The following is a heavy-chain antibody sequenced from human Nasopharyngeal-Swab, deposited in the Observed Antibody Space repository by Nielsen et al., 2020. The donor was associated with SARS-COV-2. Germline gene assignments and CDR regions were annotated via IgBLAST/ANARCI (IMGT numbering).Heavy chain of an antibody. CDR2: INPNSGGT. Sequence: ASVKVSCKASGYTFTGYYMHWVRQAPGQGLEWMGWINPNSGGTNYAQKFQGRVTMTRDTSISTAYMELSRLRSDDTAVYYCAKFNMIVVVITVFDYWGQGTLVTVSS. D-gene: IGHD3-22*01. CDR1: GYTFTGYY. CDR3: AKFNMIVVVITVFDY. J-gene: IGHJ4*02. V-gene: IGHV1-2*02.